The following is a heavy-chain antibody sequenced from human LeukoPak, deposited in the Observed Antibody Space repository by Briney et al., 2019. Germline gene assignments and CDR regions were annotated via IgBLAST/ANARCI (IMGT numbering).Heavy chain of an antibody. V-gene: IGHV3-23*01. CDR3: AKDGAWLRFDD. J-gene: IGHJ4*02. D-gene: IGHD5-12*01. Sequence: PGGSLRLSCAGSGLPFSSHGMNWVRQAPGKGLEWVSGISPGGGPTYYADSVRGRFTISRDDSKKTLYLQMKNLRAEDTAVYYCAKDGAWLRFDDWGQGILVTVSS. CDR2: ISPGGGPT. CDR1: GLPFSSHG.